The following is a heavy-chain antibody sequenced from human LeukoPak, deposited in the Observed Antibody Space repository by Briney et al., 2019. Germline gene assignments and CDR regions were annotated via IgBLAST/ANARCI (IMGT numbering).Heavy chain of an antibody. V-gene: IGHV3-64*01. Sequence: HTGGSLRLSCAASGFTFSSYAMHWVRQAPGKGLEYVSAISSNGGSTYYANSVKGRFTISRDNSKNTLYLQMGSLRAEDMAVYYCARGPTVLVGYCSSSSCQADYWGQGTPVTVSS. CDR1: GFTFSSYA. D-gene: IGHD2-2*01. CDR3: ARGPTVLVGYCSSSSCQADY. CDR2: ISSNGGST. J-gene: IGHJ4*02.